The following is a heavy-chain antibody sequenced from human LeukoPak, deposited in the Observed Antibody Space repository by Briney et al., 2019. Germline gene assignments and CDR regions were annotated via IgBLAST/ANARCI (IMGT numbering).Heavy chain of an antibody. J-gene: IGHJ3*02. CDR1: GYTLTELS. V-gene: IGHV1-24*01. CDR2: FDPEDGET. CDR3: ATVPYCGGDGYPDAFYI. D-gene: IGHD2-21*02. Sequence: ASVTVSCKVSGYTLTELSMHWVRQAPGKGLEWMGGFDPEDGETIYAQKFQGRVTMTEDTSTDTAYMELSSLRSEDTAVYYCATVPYCGGDGYPDAFYIWGQGTMVTVSS.